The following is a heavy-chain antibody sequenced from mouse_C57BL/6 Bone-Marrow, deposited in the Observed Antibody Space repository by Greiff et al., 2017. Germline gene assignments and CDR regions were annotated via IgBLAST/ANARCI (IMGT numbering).Heavy chain of an antibody. V-gene: IGHV1-80*01. D-gene: IGHD3-3*01. CDR1: GYAFSSYW. J-gene: IGHJ2*01. CDR2: IYPGDGDT. Sequence: LVESGAELVKPGASVKISCKASGYAFSSYWMNWVKQRPGKGLEWIGQIYPGDGDTNYNGKFKGKATLTADKSSSTAYMQLSSLTSEDSAVYFCARGTRALFDYWGQGTTLTVSS. CDR3: ARGTRALFDY.